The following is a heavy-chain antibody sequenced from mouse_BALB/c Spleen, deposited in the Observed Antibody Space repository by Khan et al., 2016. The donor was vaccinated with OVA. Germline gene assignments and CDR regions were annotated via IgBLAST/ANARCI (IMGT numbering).Heavy chain of an antibody. Sequence: QVQLQQSGAELVKPGASVKLSCKASGYIFTSYFLYWVKQRPGQGLECIGGINPGNGVINFNEKFKNKATLTVDKSSNTAYMQLSGLTSEDSAVYYCTRGGFSWFAYWGQGTLVTVSS. CDR1: GYIFTSYF. J-gene: IGHJ3*01. CDR2: INPGNGVI. CDR3: TRGGFSWFAY. V-gene: IGHV1S81*02. D-gene: IGHD3-1*01.